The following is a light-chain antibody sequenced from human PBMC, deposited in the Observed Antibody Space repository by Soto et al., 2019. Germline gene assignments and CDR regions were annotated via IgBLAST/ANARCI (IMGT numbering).Light chain of an antibody. CDR1: QSVSSN. CDR3: QHYNNCPSP. J-gene: IGKJ1*01. V-gene: IGKV3-15*01. Sequence: EIVMTQSPATLSVSPGERATLSCRASQSVSSNLAWYQQKPGQAPRLLIYGASTRATGIPARFSGSGSGTEFTLTTSSLPSQDFAVYYFQHYNNCPSPFAQGTKVQI. CDR2: GAS.